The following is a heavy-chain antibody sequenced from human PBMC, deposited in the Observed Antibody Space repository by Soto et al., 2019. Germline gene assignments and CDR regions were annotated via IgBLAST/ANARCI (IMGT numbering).Heavy chain of an antibody. Sequence: ASVKVSCEXSGYTFTSYDINWVRQATGQGLEWMGWMNPNSGNTGYAQKFQGRVTMTRNTSISTAYMELSSLRSEDTAVYYCARMEVVTTLYYYYGMDVWGQGTTVTVSS. D-gene: IGHD2-21*02. J-gene: IGHJ6*02. CDR3: ARMEVVTTLYYYYGMDV. V-gene: IGHV1-8*01. CDR2: MNPNSGNT. CDR1: GYTFTSYD.